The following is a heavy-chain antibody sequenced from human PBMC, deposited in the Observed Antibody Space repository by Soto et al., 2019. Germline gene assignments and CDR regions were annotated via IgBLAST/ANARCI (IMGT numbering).Heavy chain of an antibody. D-gene: IGHD3-22*01. CDR2: IWYDGSNK. CDR3: ARSSDYYPLRPYGMDV. Sequence: QVQLVESGGGVVQPGRSLRLSCAASGFTFSSYGMHWVRQAPGKGLEWVAVIWYDGSNKYYADSVKGRFTISRDNSKNTLYLQMNSLRAEDTAVYYCARSSDYYPLRPYGMDVWGQGTTVTVSS. V-gene: IGHV3-33*01. J-gene: IGHJ6*02. CDR1: GFTFSSYG.